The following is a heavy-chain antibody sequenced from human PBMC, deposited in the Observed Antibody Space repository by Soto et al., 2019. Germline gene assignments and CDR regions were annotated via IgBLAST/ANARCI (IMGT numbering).Heavy chain of an antibody. D-gene: IGHD2-2*01. CDR2: FSYSGST. V-gene: IGHV4-39*01. CDR1: GGSLSSGPYS. CDR3: ARLGGYCSTTTCYGYYAMDV. J-gene: IGHJ6*02. Sequence: QLQLQESGPGLVKPSETLSLTCTVSGGSLSSGPYSWGWIRKPPEKGLEWIGTFSYSGSTYYNPSLESRVTISVDTSKNQFSLKVSSVTAADTAMYYCARLGGYCSTTTCYGYYAMDVWGLGTTVTVSS.